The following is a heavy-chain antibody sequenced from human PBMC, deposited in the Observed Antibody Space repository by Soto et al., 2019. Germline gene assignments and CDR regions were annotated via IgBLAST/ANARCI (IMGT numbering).Heavy chain of an antibody. J-gene: IGHJ6*02. V-gene: IGHV1-69*13. CDR3: ARISQGASSRDARSGYYYYYGMDV. CDR2: IIPIFGTA. CDR1: GGTFSSYA. Sequence: SVKVSCKASGGTFSSYAISWVRQAPGQGLEWMGGIIPIFGTANYAQKFQGRVTITADESTSTAYMEPSSLRSEDTAVYYCARISQGASSRDARSGYYYYYGMDVWGQGTTVTVSS. D-gene: IGHD6-25*01.